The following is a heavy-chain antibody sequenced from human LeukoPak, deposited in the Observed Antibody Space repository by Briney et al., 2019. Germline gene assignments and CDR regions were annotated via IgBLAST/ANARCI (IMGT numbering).Heavy chain of an antibody. CDR3: ARDCSGGNCYLDA. Sequence: PSETLSLTCTVSGGSISSYYWSWIRQTPGKGLERIGYIYYSGSTKYNPSLKSPVSISADSSKNQFSLKLSSVTAADTGVYYCARDCSGGNCYLDAWGQGTLVTVSS. D-gene: IGHD2-15*01. V-gene: IGHV4-59*01. CDR1: GGSISSYY. CDR2: IYYSGST. J-gene: IGHJ4*02.